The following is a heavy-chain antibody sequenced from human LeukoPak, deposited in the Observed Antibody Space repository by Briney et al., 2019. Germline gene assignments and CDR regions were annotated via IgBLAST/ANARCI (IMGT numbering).Heavy chain of an antibody. D-gene: IGHD3-10*01. V-gene: IGHV3-30*18. Sequence: GGSLRLSCAASGFTFSSYGMHWVRQARGKGLEWVAVISSDGSNAYYADSVKGRFTMSRDNSKNTLFVQMNSLRAEDTAVYYCAKDLSGRKGPFDYWGQGTLVTVSS. J-gene: IGHJ4*02. CDR1: GFTFSSYG. CDR2: ISSDGSNA. CDR3: AKDLSGRKGPFDY.